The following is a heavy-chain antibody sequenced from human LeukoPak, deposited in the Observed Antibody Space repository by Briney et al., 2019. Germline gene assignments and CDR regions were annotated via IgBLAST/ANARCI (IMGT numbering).Heavy chain of an antibody. D-gene: IGHD3-16*01. CDR3: ARSEGGI. Sequence: GGSLRLSCAASGFSISNYWMNWVRQAPGKGLEWVSVIYSGGSTYYADSVKGRFTISRDNSKNTLYLQMNSLRAEDTAVYYCARSEGGIWGQGTLVTVSS. J-gene: IGHJ4*02. CDR2: IYSGGST. V-gene: IGHV3-66*01. CDR1: GFSISNYW.